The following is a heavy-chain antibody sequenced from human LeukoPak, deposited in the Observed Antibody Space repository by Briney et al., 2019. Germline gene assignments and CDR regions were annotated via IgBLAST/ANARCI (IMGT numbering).Heavy chain of an antibody. D-gene: IGHD3-22*01. J-gene: IGHJ4*02. CDR1: GFIFSSYW. CDR2: ISSSSSYI. V-gene: IGHV3-21*01. Sequence: GGSLRLSCAASGFIFSSYWMNWVRQAPGKGLEWVSSISSSSSYIYYADSVKGRFTISRDNAKNSLYLQMNSLRAEDTAVYYCARVGPYYYDSSGYTTPYWGQGTLVTVSS. CDR3: ARVGPYYYDSSGYTTPY.